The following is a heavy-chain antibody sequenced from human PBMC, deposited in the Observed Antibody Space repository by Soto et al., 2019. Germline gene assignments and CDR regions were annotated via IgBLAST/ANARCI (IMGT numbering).Heavy chain of an antibody. V-gene: IGHV4-59*01. CDR2: MNDFGRT. CDR3: ARSFCRDAVRCNWFDP. Sequence: QVQLQESGPGLVKSSETLSLTCTVSGASSSSYYWSWIRQPPGKGLEWIGYMNDFGRTIYNPSLKSRVTISLDTSKNQFSLKLTSVIAADTAVYYCARSFCRDAVRCNWFDPWGQGTLVTASS. D-gene: IGHD2-8*01. CDR1: GASSSSYY. J-gene: IGHJ5*02.